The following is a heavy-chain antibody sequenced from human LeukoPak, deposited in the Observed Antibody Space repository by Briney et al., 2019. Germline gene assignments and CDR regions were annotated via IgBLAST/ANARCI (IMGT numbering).Heavy chain of an antibody. Sequence: GASVKVSCKASGGTFSSYAISWVRQAPGQGLEWMGRIIPILGIANYAQKFQSRVTITADKSTSTAYMELSSLRSEDTAVYYCARSLAPYDSSGYPIGYWGQGTLVTVSS. CDR3: ARSLAPYDSSGYPIGY. CDR2: IIPILGIA. D-gene: IGHD3-22*01. V-gene: IGHV1-69*04. J-gene: IGHJ4*02. CDR1: GGTFSSYA.